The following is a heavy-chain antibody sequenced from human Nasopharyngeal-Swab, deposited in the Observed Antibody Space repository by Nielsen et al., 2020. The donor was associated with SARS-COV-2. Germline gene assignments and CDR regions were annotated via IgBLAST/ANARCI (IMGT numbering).Heavy chain of an antibody. CDR2: IFAGGDT. D-gene: IGHD2-15*01. Sequence: GSLRLSCAASGFTFSSYGMHWVRQAPGKGLEWVSLIFAGGDTYYADFVKGRFTVSRDNSKNTVFLQLTHLRAEDTAVYFCARAVSYCSGDRCPFDPWGQGTQVTVSS. CDR1: GFTFSSYG. V-gene: IGHV3-NL1*01. CDR3: ARAVSYCSGDRCPFDP. J-gene: IGHJ5*02.